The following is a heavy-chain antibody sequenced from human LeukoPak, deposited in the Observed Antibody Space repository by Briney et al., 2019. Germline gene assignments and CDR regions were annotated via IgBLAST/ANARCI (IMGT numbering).Heavy chain of an antibody. CDR3: AKGGGLAVVYVVDFYYMDV. V-gene: IGHV3-23*01. D-gene: IGHD6-19*01. CDR2: ISGGGGST. J-gene: IGHJ6*03. Sequence: GGSLRLSCAASGFTFSGYAMSWVRQTPGKGLEWVSAISGGGGSTYHADSVKGRFTLSRDNSKNTLFLLMNSLRAEDTAVYYCAKGGGLAVVYVVDFYYMDVWGKGTTVTVSS. CDR1: GFTFSGYA.